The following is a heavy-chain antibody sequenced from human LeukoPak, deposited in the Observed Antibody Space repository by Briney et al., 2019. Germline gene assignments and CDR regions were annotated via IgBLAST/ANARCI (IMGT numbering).Heavy chain of an antibody. Sequence: GGSLTLSCAASGFTFSDYYMSWLRQAPGKGLEWVSYISNSGSTIYYADSVKGSFTISRDNPKNSLSLHIKRLRAEETAVYYCARDHSGCYFTGVRRYYYYMDVWGKGTTVTGSS. CDR1: GFTFSDYY. D-gene: IGHD6-19*01. CDR2: ISNSGSTI. J-gene: IGHJ6*03. CDR3: ARDHSGCYFTGVRRYYYYMDV. V-gene: IGHV3-11*04.